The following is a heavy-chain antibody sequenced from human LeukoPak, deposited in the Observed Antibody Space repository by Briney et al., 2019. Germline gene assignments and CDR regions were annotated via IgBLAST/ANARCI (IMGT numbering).Heavy chain of an antibody. CDR1: GFTFSSYE. CDR3: AELGITMIGGV. V-gene: IGHV3-48*03. D-gene: IGHD3-10*02. J-gene: IGHJ6*04. CDR2: INSSGSTI. Sequence: GGSLRLSCAASGFTFSSYEMNWVRQSPGKGLEWVSYINSSGSTIYYADSVKGRFTISRDNAKNSMYLQMNSLRAEDTAVYYCAELGITMIGGVWGKGTTVTISS.